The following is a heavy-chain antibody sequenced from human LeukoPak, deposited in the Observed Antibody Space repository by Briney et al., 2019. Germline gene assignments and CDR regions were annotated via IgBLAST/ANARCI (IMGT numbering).Heavy chain of an antibody. CDR2: INHSGST. D-gene: IGHD2-2*01. J-gene: IGHJ4*02. V-gene: IGHV4-34*01. Sequence: PSETLSLTCAVYGGSFSGYYWSWIRQPPGKGPEWIGEINHSGSTNYNPSLKSRVTISVDTSKNQFSLKLSSVTAADTAVYYCARVVPADWGQGTLVTVSS. CDR3: ARVVPAD. CDR1: GGSFSGYY.